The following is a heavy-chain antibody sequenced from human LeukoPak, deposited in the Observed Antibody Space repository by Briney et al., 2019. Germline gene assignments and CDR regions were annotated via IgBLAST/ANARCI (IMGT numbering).Heavy chain of an antibody. J-gene: IGHJ6*02. V-gene: IGHV1-18*01. CDR1: GYTFTSYG. CDR3: ARVSPDCSSTSCYYRGYYYYGMDV. D-gene: IGHD2-2*01. Sequence: ASVKVSCKASGYTFTSYGIRWVRQAPGQGLEWMGWISAYNGNTNYAQKLQGRVTMTTDTSTSTAYMELRSLRSDDTAVYYCARVSPDCSSTSCYYRGYYYYGMDVWGQGTTVTVSS. CDR2: ISAYNGNT.